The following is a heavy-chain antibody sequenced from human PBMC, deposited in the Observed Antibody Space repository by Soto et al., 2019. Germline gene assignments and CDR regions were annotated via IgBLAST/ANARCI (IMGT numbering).Heavy chain of an antibody. D-gene: IGHD5-18*01. Sequence: PSETLSLTCTVSGGPISSSSFYWGWVRQPPGKGMERIGTIYYNGNTYYNPSLKSRGTISEDTSKNQFSLKLSSVTAADTAVYYCVAAPPRRGYSYGYFDYWGQGTRVTVSS. J-gene: IGHJ4*02. CDR3: VAAPPRRGYSYGYFDY. CDR2: IYYNGNT. V-gene: IGHV4-39*01. CDR1: GGPISSSSFY.